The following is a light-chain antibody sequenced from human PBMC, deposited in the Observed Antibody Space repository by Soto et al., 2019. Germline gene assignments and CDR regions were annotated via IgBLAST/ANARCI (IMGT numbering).Light chain of an antibody. Sequence: QSVLTQPRSVSGSPGQSVTISCTGTSSDVGRYDSVSWYQQHPGKAPTVIISNVSKRPSGVPDRFSGSKSGDTASLAISGLQTDDEADYYCCSYAGSNTSVFGGGTKVTVL. V-gene: IGLV2-11*01. CDR3: CSYAGSNTSV. CDR2: NVS. CDR1: SSDVGRYDS. J-gene: IGLJ2*01.